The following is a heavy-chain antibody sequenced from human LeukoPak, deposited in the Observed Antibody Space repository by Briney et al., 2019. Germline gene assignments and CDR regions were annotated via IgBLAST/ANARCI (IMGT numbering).Heavy chain of an antibody. CDR1: GFTFSTYE. V-gene: IGHV3-48*03. J-gene: IGHJ6*03. CDR2: IGSSGSTI. CDR3: AKDRDGDGWDYYYYMDV. D-gene: IGHD5-24*01. Sequence: GGSLRLSCEASGFTFSTYEMNWVRQTPGKGLEGVSCIGSSGSTIYYADSVKGRFTVSRDNSKNTLYLQMNSLRAEDTAVYYCAKDRDGDGWDYYYYMDVWGKGTTVTISS.